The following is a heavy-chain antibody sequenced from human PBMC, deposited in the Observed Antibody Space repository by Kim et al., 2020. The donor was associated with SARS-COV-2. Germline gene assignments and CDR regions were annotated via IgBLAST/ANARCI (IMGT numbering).Heavy chain of an antibody. Sequence: ADSVKGRFTISRGNAKNSLYLQMNSLRAEDTAVYYCATLSRWQWLPPRDYWGQGTLVTVSS. J-gene: IGHJ4*02. D-gene: IGHD6-19*01. V-gene: IGHV3-21*01. CDR3: ATLSRWQWLPPRDY.